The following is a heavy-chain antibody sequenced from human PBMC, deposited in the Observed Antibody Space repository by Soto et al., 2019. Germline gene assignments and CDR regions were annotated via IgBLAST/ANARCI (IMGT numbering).Heavy chain of an antibody. V-gene: IGHV4-31*03. Sequence: SETLCITCIFSVGSISSGGYYWSWIRQHPGKGLEWIGYIYYSGSTYYNPSLKSRVTISVDTSKNQFSLKLSSVTAADTAVYYCARAYYDFWSGYQDYWGQGTMVTVSS. CDR2: IYYSGST. CDR1: VGSISSGGYY. D-gene: IGHD3-3*01. CDR3: ARAYYDFWSGYQDY. J-gene: IGHJ4*02.